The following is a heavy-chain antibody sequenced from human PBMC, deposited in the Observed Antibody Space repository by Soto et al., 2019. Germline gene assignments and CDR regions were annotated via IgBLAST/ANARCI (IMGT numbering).Heavy chain of an antibody. J-gene: IGHJ6*02. Sequence: QVQLVQSGAEVKKPGASVKVSCKASGYTFTSYDINWVRQATGQGLEWMGWMNPNSGNTGYAQKFQGRVTMTRNTSISTAYMELSSLRSEDTAVYYGARGWYLTNGMNYCYGMDVWGQGTTVTVSS. CDR3: ARGWYLTNGMNYCYGMDV. D-gene: IGHD2-15*01. CDR1: GYTFTSYD. V-gene: IGHV1-8*01. CDR2: MNPNSGNT.